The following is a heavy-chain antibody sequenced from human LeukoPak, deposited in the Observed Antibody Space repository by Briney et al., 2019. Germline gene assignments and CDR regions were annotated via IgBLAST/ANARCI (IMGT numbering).Heavy chain of an antibody. CDR3: ARVPKDIVVVPAAIGGIYYFDY. Sequence: ASVKVSCKASGYTFTSYGISWVRQAPGQGLEWMGWISAYNGNTNYAQKLQGRVTMTTDTSTSTAYMELRSLRSDDTAVYYCARVPKDIVVVPAAIGGIYYFDYWGQGTLVTVSS. J-gene: IGHJ4*02. CDR2: ISAYNGNT. V-gene: IGHV1-18*01. D-gene: IGHD2-2*02. CDR1: GYTFTSYG.